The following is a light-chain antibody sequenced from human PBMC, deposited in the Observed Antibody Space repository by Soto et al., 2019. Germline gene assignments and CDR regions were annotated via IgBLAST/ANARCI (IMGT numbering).Light chain of an antibody. J-gene: IGLJ3*02. CDR3: SSYTGSNTLVV. V-gene: IGLV2-14*01. CDR2: EVS. CDR1: SSDVGGYNY. Sequence: QSVLTQPASVSGSPGQSITISCTGTSSDVGGYNYVSWYQHHPGKAPKLMIFEVSNRPSGVSNRFSGSKSGNTASLTISGLQAEDEADYYCSSYTGSNTLVVFGGGTKVTVL.